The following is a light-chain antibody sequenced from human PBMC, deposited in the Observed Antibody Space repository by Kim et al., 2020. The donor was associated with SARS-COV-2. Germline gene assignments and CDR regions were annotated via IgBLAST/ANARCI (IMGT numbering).Light chain of an antibody. CDR2: GN. Sequence: GQRVTLSCIGSSNNVGSYAVGWYQQISHATLKIVMFGNSLPSGIPDRFSGSKSGTTASLTISGLYPEDEPIYYCSTWDYGLSAWVFGGGTQLTVL. CDR3: STWDYGLSAWV. J-gene: IGLJ3*02. V-gene: IGLV1-44*01. CDR1: SNNVGSYA.